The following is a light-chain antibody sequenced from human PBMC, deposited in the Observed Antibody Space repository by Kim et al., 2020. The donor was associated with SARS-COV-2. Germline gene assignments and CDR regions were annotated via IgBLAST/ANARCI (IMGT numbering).Light chain of an antibody. Sequence: GQSITISCTGTSSDVGGYNLVSWYQQHPGKVPKLMIYDVSNRPSGVSNRFSGSKSGNTASLTISGLQAEDEADYYCSSYTSSSTYVFGTGTKVTVL. CDR3: SSYTSSSTYV. CDR1: SSDVGGYNL. J-gene: IGLJ1*01. V-gene: IGLV2-14*03. CDR2: DVS.